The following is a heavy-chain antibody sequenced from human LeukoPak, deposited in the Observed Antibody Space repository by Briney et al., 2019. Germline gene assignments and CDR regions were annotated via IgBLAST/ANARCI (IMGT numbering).Heavy chain of an antibody. Sequence: GGSLRLSCAASGFTLSDYSMNWVRQAPGKGLEWVSYITSSSTTIYYGDSVKGRFTISRDNAKNQLYLQMNSLRDEDTAVYYCASGRGGPYYFDDWGQGTLVTVSS. V-gene: IGHV3-48*02. CDR1: GFTLSDYS. D-gene: IGHD1-26*01. J-gene: IGHJ4*02. CDR3: ASGRGGPYYFDD. CDR2: ITSSSTTI.